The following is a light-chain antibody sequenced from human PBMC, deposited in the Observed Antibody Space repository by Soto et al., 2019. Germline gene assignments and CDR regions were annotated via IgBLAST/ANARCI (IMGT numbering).Light chain of an antibody. CDR2: DAS. Sequence: EIVLTQSPATLSLSPGERATLSCRASQSVSSYLAWYQQKPGQAPRLLIYDASNRAPGIPDRFSGSGYGTDFPLTISSLEPEDFAVYYCQQRSNWPWTFGQGTKVEIK. V-gene: IGKV3-11*01. CDR1: QSVSSY. J-gene: IGKJ1*01. CDR3: QQRSNWPWT.